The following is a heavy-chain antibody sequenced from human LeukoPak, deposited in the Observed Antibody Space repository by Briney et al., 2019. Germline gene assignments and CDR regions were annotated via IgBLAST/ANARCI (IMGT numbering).Heavy chain of an antibody. CDR2: LYYSGST. J-gene: IGHJ5*02. CDR1: GGSISGYY. Sequence: SQTLSLTCTVSGGSISGYYWSWIRQPPGKGLEWIGYLYYSGSTNYNPSLKSRVTISVDTSKNQFSLKLSSVAAADTAVYYCARDEDSAYGSGSYLSWGQGTLVTVSS. D-gene: IGHD3-10*01. CDR3: ARDEDSAYGSGSYLS. V-gene: IGHV4-59*01.